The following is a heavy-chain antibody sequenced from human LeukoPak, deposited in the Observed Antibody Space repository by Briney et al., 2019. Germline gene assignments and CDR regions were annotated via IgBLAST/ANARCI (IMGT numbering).Heavy chain of an antibody. J-gene: IGHJ4*02. Sequence: GGSLRLSCAASGFTFSTYWMTWVRQPPGKGLEWVSSIFQGGGEIHYADSVRGRFTISRDNSKSTLFLQMNSLRAEDSAIYYCATYRQVLLPFESWGQGTLVTVSS. D-gene: IGHD5-18*01. CDR1: GFTFSTYW. V-gene: IGHV3-23*01. CDR3: ATYRQVLLPFES. CDR2: IFQGGGEI.